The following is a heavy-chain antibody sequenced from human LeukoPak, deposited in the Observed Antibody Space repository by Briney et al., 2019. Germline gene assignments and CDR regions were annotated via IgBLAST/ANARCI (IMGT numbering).Heavy chain of an antibody. V-gene: IGHV3-23*01. Sequence: GGSLRLSCAASGFTFSSYAMSWVRQAPGKGLEWVSAISGSGGSTYYADSVKGRFTISRDNSKNTLYLQMNSLRAEDTAVYYCAKDARWGTGTTLKLDYMDVWGKGTTVTVSS. CDR2: ISGSGGST. CDR3: AKDARWGTGTTLKLDYMDV. J-gene: IGHJ6*03. D-gene: IGHD1-7*01. CDR1: GFTFSSYA.